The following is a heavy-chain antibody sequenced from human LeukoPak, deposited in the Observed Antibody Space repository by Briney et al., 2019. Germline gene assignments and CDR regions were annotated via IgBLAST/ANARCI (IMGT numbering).Heavy chain of an antibody. CDR2: ISSSSSYI. J-gene: IGHJ4*02. D-gene: IGHD3-22*01. V-gene: IGHV3-21*01. CDR3: ARGSPRYYYDSSGYHDY. Sequence: GGSLRLSCAASGFTFSSYSMNWVRQAPGKGLEWVSSISSSSSYIYYADSVKGRFTISRDNAKNSLYLQMNSLRAEDTAVYYCARGSPRYYYDSSGYHDYWGQGTLVTVSS. CDR1: GFTFSSYS.